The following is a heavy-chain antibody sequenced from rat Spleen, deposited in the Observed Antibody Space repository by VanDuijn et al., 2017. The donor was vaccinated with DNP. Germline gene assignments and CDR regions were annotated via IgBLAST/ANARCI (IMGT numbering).Heavy chain of an antibody. CDR1: GFIFSNFD. CDR2: ISYDGSST. D-gene: IGHD1-9*01. V-gene: IGHV5-7*01. CDR3: ARVDYGYKYVDYFDY. J-gene: IGHJ2*01. Sequence: EVRLVESGGGLVQPGRSLKLSCAASGFIFSNFDMAWVRQVPKKGLEWVATISYDGSSTYYRDSVKGRFTISRDNTKSTLYLQMGSLRSEDTATYYCARVDYGYKYVDYFDYWGQGVMVIVSS.